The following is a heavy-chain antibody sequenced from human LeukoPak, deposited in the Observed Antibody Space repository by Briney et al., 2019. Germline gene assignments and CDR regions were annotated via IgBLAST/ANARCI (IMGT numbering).Heavy chain of an antibody. CDR2: ISGSGGST. D-gene: IGHD6-13*01. J-gene: IGHJ4*02. CDR1: GFTFSSYA. CDR3: AKDKQVSESSSWYDFFDY. Sequence: GGSLRLSCAASGFTFSSYAMSWVRQAPGKGLEWVSAISGSGGSTYYADSVKGRFTISRGNSKNTLYLQMNSLRAEDTAVYYCAKDKQVSESSSWYDFFDYWGQGTLVTVSS. V-gene: IGHV3-23*01.